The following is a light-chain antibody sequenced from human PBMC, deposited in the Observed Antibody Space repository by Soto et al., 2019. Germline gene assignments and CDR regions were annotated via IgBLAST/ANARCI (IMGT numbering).Light chain of an antibody. V-gene: IGLV2-8*01. J-gene: IGLJ1*01. CDR3: ASYAGSQNYV. CDR1: SADVGGYNF. CDR2: EVS. Sequence: QSALTQPPSASGSLGQSVTISCTGTSADVGGYNFVSWYQQPPGKATQLMIFEVSQRPSGVPDRFSGSKCGTTASLTVSELQAEDEADYYGASYAGSQNYVFGTGTKLTVL.